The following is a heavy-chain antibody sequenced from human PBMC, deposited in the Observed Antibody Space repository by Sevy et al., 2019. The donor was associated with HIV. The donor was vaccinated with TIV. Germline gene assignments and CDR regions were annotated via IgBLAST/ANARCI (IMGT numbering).Heavy chain of an antibody. Sequence: GGSLRLSCAASGFTFSSYWMHWVRQAPGKGLVWVSRINSDGSSTSYADSVKGRFTISRDNAKNTRYLQMNSLRAEDTAVYYCARGGSYEPPPEYFQHWGQGTLVTVSS. V-gene: IGHV3-74*01. CDR3: ARGGSYEPPPEYFQH. J-gene: IGHJ1*01. CDR2: INSDGSST. CDR1: GFTFSSYW. D-gene: IGHD1-26*01.